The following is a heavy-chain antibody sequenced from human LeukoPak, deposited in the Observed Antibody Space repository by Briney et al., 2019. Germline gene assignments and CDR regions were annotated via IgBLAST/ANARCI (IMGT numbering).Heavy chain of an antibody. Sequence: PGGSLRLSCEASGFTFSTYGMHWVRQAPGKGLEWITLIPYDGSNKYYADSVKGRFTISRDNSKNTLYLQMNSLRAEDTAVYYCAKVVGGIAARGYYYYGMDVWGQGTTVTVSS. CDR2: IPYDGSNK. J-gene: IGHJ6*02. CDR1: GFTFSTYG. D-gene: IGHD6-6*01. V-gene: IGHV3-30*18. CDR3: AKVVGGIAARGYYYYGMDV.